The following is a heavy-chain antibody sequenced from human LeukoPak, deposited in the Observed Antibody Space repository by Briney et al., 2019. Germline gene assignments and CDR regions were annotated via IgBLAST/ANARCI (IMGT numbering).Heavy chain of an antibody. J-gene: IGHJ4*02. V-gene: IGHV3-23*01. D-gene: IGHD3-22*01. Sequence: GGSLRLSCAASGFTFDTYAMAWVRRAPGKGLEWVSAISGSGGSTYYADSVKGRFTISRDNSKNTLYLQMNSLRAEDTAVYYCAKDPLLYYYDSSGYGYWGQGTLVTVSS. CDR1: GFTFDTYA. CDR3: AKDPLLYYYDSSGYGY. CDR2: ISGSGGST.